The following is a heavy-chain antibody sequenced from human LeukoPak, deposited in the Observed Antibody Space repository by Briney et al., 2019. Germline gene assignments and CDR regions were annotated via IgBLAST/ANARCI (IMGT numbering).Heavy chain of an antibody. Sequence: SETLSLTCTVSGGSISSGGYYWSWIRQHPGKGLEWIGYIYYSGSTYYNPSLKSRVTISVDTSKNQFSLKLSSVTAADTAVYNCARLLDGNLFDYWGQGTLVTVSS. V-gene: IGHV4-31*03. J-gene: IGHJ4*02. CDR1: GGSISSGGYY. CDR3: ARLLDGNLFDY. D-gene: IGHD2/OR15-2a*01. CDR2: IYYSGST.